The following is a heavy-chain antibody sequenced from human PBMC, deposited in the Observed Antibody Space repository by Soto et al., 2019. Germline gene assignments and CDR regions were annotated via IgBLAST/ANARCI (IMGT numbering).Heavy chain of an antibody. D-gene: IGHD3-22*01. Sequence: AEILCLTCAVYGTSFSGYYWSWIRQPPGKGLEWIGEIFHGGSTDYSPSLKSRVTISVDTSKNQFSLELSSVTAADTAVYYCARPHYDSNNFYSFFDYWGQGTLVTVSS. CDR1: GTSFSGYY. V-gene: IGHV4-34*12. J-gene: IGHJ4*02. CDR3: ARPHYDSNNFYSFFDY. CDR2: IFHGGST.